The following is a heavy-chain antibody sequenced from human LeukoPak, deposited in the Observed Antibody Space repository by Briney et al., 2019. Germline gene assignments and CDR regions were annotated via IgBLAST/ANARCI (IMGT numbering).Heavy chain of an antibody. CDR2: IYYSGST. CDR3: ARALLGYSSSWLGVAFDV. CDR1: GGSITNYY. V-gene: IGHV4-59*01. J-gene: IGHJ3*01. Sequence: SETLSLTCTVSGGSITNYYYGWIRQPPGKGLEWIGYIYYSGSTNYNPSLKSRVTISADTSKNQFSLRLTSVTAADTAVYYCARALLGYSSSWLGVAFDVWGQGTLVTVSS. D-gene: IGHD6-13*01.